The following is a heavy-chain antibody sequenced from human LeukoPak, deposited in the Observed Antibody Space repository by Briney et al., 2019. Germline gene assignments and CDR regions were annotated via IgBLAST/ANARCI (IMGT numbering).Heavy chain of an antibody. D-gene: IGHD2-2*01. CDR2: IRSKAYGGTT. J-gene: IGHJ4*02. CDR3: TRVICSSTSCRGDYFDY. Sequence: PGGSLRLSCTASGFTFGDYAMSWFRQAPGKGLEWVGFIRSKAYGGTTEYAASVKGRFTISRDDSKSIAYLQMNSLKTEDTAVYYCTRVICSSTSCRGDYFDYWGQGTLVTVSS. CDR1: GFTFGDYA. V-gene: IGHV3-49*03.